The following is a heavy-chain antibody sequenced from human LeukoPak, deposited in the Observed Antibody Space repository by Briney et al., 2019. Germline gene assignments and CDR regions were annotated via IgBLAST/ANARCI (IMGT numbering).Heavy chain of an antibody. CDR1: GYTFTSYA. CDR3: ARGYYGSGSYYADY. D-gene: IGHD3-10*01. CDR2: INTNTGNP. J-gene: IGHJ4*02. V-gene: IGHV7-4-1*02. Sequence: ASVKVSCKASGYTFTSYAMNWVRQAPGQGLEWIGWINTNTGNPTYAQGFTGRFVFSLDTSVSTAYLQISSLKAEDTAVYYCARGYYGSGSYYADYWGQGTLVTVSS.